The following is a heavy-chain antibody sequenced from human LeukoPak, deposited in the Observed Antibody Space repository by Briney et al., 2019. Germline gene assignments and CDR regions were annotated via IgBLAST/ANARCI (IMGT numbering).Heavy chain of an antibody. V-gene: IGHV3-20*04. CDR2: INWNGGST. Sequence: RPSETLSLTCAVYGGSFSGYYWSWIRQPPGKGLEWVSGINWNGGSTGYVDSVKGRFTISRDNAKNSLYLQMNSLRSEDAAVYYCVSKNVAAHADYWGQGALVSVSS. J-gene: IGHJ4*02. CDR1: GGSFSGYY. CDR3: VSKNVAAHADY. D-gene: IGHD6-13*01.